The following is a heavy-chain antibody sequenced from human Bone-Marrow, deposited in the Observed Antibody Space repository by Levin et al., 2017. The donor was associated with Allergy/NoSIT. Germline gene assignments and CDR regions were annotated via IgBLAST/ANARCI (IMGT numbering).Heavy chain of an antibody. V-gene: IGHV4-39*01. J-gene: IGHJ2*01. D-gene: IGHD4-17*01. Sequence: KAGGSLRLSCTVSGGSISSSSYYWGWIRQPPGKGLEWIGSIYYSGSTYYNPSLKSRVTISVDTSKNQFSLKLSSVTAADTAVYYCARHSGDYVGANWYFDLWGRGTLVTVSS. CDR3: ARHSGDYVGANWYFDL. CDR1: GGSISSSSYY. CDR2: IYYSGST.